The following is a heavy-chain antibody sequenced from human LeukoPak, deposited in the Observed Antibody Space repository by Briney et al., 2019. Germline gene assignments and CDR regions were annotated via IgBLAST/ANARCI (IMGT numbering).Heavy chain of an antibody. J-gene: IGHJ3*02. D-gene: IGHD3-22*01. CDR2: IYYSGST. V-gene: IGHV4-59*01. CDR1: GGSISSYY. CDR3: ARVKETYYYDSGGYFSIGVRNAFDI. Sequence: SETLSLTCTVSGGSISSYYWSWIRQPPGKGLEWIGYIYYSGSTNYNPSLKSRVTISVDASKNQFSLKLSSVTAADTAVYYCARVKETYYYDSGGYFSIGVRNAFDIWGQGTMVTVSS.